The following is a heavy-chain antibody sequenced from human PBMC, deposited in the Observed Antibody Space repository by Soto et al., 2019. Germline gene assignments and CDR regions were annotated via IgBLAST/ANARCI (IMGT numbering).Heavy chain of an antibody. Sequence: ASVKVCCKASGYTFTSCDINWARQATGQGLEWMGWMNPNSGNTGYAQKFQGRVTMTRNTSISTAYMELSSLRSEDTAVYYCARGWMGGFYFDYWGQGALVTVSS. J-gene: IGHJ4*02. CDR2: MNPNSGNT. CDR3: ARGWMGGFYFDY. CDR1: GYTFTSCD. D-gene: IGHD3-16*01. V-gene: IGHV1-8*01.